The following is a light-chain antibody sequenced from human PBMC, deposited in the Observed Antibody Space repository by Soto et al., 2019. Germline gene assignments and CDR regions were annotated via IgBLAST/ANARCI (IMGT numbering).Light chain of an antibody. Sequence: EIVLTQSPGTLSLSPGARATLSCRASQSVSSNYLAWYQQKPGQPPRLLIYDASIRAAGVPARFSGSGSGTDFTLTINNLEPEDFAVYYCQQRSSWPLTFGGGTKVDIK. CDR3: QQRSSWPLT. CDR1: QSVSSNY. J-gene: IGKJ4*01. V-gene: IGKV3D-20*02. CDR2: DAS.